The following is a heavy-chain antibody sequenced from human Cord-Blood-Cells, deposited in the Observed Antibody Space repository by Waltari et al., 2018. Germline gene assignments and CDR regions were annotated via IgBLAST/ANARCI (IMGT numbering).Heavy chain of an antibody. CDR1: GYSISSGYY. CDR3: ARDGSVPAAIGWFDP. D-gene: IGHD2-2*02. J-gene: IGHJ5*02. V-gene: IGHV4-38-2*02. CDR2: IYHSGST. Sequence: QVQLQESGPGLVKPSETLSLTCTVSGYSISSGYYWGWIRQPPGKGLEWIGSIYHSGSTDYNPSLNSRVTRSVDTSKNQFSLKLSSVAAADTAGYYWARDGSVPAAIGWFDPWGQGTLVTVSS.